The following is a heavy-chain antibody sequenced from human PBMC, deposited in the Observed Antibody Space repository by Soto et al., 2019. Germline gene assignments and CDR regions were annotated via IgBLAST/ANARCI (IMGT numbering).Heavy chain of an antibody. Sequence: SETLSLTCTVSGGSISSSSYYWGWIRQPPGKGLEWIGTIYYSGITHYNPSLKSRVTISVDTSKDQFSLKLSSVTAADTAVYYCARHIRGNSCMDVWGQGTTVTVSS. CDR2: IYYSGIT. CDR3: ARHIRGNSCMDV. J-gene: IGHJ6*02. D-gene: IGHD2-21*01. V-gene: IGHV4-39*01. CDR1: GGSISSSSYY.